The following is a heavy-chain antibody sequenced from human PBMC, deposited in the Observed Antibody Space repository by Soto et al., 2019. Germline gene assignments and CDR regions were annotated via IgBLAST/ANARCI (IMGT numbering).Heavy chain of an antibody. V-gene: IGHV4-59*01. Sequence: SETLSLTCTVSGGSISSYYWSWIRQPPGRGLEWIGYIYYSGSTNYNPSLKSRVTISVDTSKNQLSLKLSSVTAADTAVYYCARAGERGDYFDYWGRGTLVTVSS. CDR2: IYYSGST. CDR3: ARAGERGDYFDY. J-gene: IGHJ4*02. D-gene: IGHD1-1*01. CDR1: GGSISSYY.